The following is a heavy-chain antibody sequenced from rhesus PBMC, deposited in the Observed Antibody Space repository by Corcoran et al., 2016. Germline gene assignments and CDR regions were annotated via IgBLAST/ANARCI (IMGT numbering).Heavy chain of an antibody. V-gene: IGHV4-65*01. J-gene: IGHJ4*01. D-gene: IGHD6S26*01. CDR1: GGSISSSNW. CDR3: ARRPTGYSSGWSYNYFDY. CDR2: IIGSRSST. Sequence: QVQLQESGPGLVKPSETLSLTCAVPGGSISSSNWWSWIRQPPGEGLEWIGYIIGSRSSTTSNPSLRGRVTISTDTSKNQFSLKLSSVTAADTAVYYCARRPTGYSSGWSYNYFDYWGQGVLVTVSS.